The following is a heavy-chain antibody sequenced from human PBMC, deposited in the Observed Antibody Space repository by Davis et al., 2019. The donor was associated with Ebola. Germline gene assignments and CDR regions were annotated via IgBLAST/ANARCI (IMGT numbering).Heavy chain of an antibody. CDR2: IRYDGSNK. V-gene: IGHV3-30*02. J-gene: IGHJ4*02. Sequence: GESLKISCAASGFTFSSYGMHWVRQAPGKGLEWVAFIRYDGSNKYYADSVKGRFTISRDNSKNTLYLQMNSLRAEDTAVYYCARGGGGGSYYLDYWGQGTLVTVSS. CDR3: ARGGGGGSYYLDY. CDR1: GFTFSSYG. D-gene: IGHD1-26*01.